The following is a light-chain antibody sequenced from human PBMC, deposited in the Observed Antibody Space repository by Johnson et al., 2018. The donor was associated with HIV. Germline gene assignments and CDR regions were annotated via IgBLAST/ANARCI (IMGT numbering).Light chain of an antibody. J-gene: IGLJ1*01. CDR2: DNN. CDR1: SSNIGNNY. V-gene: IGLV1-51*01. Sequence: QSVLTQPPSVSAAPGQKVTISCSGSSSNIGNNYVSWYQQLQGTAPKLLIYDNNKRPSGIPDRFSGSKSGTSATLGISGLQAEDEADYYCAAWDDSLNGSYVFGTGTKVTVL. CDR3: AAWDDSLNGSYV.